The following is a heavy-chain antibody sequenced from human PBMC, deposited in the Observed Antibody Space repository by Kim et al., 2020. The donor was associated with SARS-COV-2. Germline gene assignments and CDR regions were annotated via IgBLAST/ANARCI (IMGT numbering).Heavy chain of an antibody. CDR3: AKDGLPLYGSSWYGFFDN. D-gene: IGHD6-13*01. J-gene: IGHJ4*02. CDR1: GFIFNTYA. V-gene: IGHV3-23*01. CDR2: ISGSGGST. Sequence: GGSLRLSCAASGFIFNTYAVSWVRQAPGKGLEWVSGISGSGGSTFYADSVKGRFIISRDNSKNTLYLQMNSLRAEDTAIYYCAKDGLPLYGSSWYGFFDNWGQGSLVTVSS.